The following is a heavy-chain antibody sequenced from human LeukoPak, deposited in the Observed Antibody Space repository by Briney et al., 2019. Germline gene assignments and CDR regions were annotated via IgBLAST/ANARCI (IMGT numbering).Heavy chain of an antibody. J-gene: IGHJ5*02. Sequence: PGGSLRLSCAASGFTFSDYYMSWIRQAPGKGLEWVSYISSSSGYTNYADSVRGRFTISRDNATNSLYLHMNSMRAEDTAVYYCASHSYCSGSSVNWFDPWGQGTLVTVSS. CDR1: GFTFSDYY. D-gene: IGHD3-10*01. CDR2: ISSSSGYT. V-gene: IGHV3-11*06. CDR3: ASHSYCSGSSVNWFDP.